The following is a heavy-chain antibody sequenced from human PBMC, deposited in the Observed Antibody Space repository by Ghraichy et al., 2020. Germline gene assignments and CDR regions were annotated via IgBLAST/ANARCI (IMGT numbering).Heavy chain of an antibody. V-gene: IGHV1-69*13. Sequence: SVKVSCKASGGTFSSYAISWVRQAPGQGLEWMGGIIPIFGTANYAQNFQGRVTITADESTSTAYMELSSLRSEDTAVYYCARGRGSYSSSDYYYMDVWGKGTTVTVSS. D-gene: IGHD6-6*01. CDR3: ARGRGSYSSSDYYYMDV. CDR1: GGTFSSYA. J-gene: IGHJ6*03. CDR2: IIPIFGTA.